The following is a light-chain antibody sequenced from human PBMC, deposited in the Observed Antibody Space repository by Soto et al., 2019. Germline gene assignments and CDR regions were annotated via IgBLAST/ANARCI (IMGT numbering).Light chain of an antibody. Sequence: QSALTQPASVSGSPGQSITISCTGTSSDVGRYNYVSWYQQYPGRAPKLNIYGVTNRPSGVSDRFSGSKSGNVASLSISGLQAADEADYYCGSYTTTYVRIFGTGTKLTVL. CDR2: GVT. CDR1: SSDVGRYNY. CDR3: GSYTTTYVRI. J-gene: IGLJ1*01. V-gene: IGLV2-14*01.